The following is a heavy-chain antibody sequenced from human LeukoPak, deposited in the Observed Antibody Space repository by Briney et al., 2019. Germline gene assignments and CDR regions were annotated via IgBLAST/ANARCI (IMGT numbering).Heavy chain of an antibody. CDR3: TRSSYTNSWFFY. Sequence: KSGGSLRLSCVASGFTFRNAWMSWVRQAPGKGLEWVGRIKSRADGGTIDYAAPVKGRFTMSRDDSKNILYLQMNSLKAEDTAVYYCTRSSYTNSWFFYWGQGSLVTVSS. J-gene: IGHJ4*02. CDR2: IKSRADGGTI. D-gene: IGHD2-8*01. CDR1: GFTFRNAW. V-gene: IGHV3-15*01.